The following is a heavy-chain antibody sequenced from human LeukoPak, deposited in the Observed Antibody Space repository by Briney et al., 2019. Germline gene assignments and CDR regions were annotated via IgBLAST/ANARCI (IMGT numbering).Heavy chain of an antibody. CDR1: GYSFTRYW. J-gene: IGHJ4*02. D-gene: IGHD3-10*01. CDR3: GRGYGSASFFDS. Sequence: KPGESLKISCKTSGYSFTRYWIGWVRQMPGKGLEWMGIMYPADSDTRYSPSLQGQITISADKSNPTAYLQWSSLKASDTAMYYCGRGYGSASFFDSWGQGTLITVTS. CDR2: MYPADSDT. V-gene: IGHV5-51*03.